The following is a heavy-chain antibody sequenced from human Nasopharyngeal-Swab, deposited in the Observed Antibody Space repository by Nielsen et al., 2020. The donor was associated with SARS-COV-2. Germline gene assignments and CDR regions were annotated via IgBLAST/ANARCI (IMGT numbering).Heavy chain of an antibody. Sequence: GESLKISCAASGFTFSNAWMSWVRQAPGKGLEWVGRIKSKTDGGTTDYVAPVKGRFTISRDDSKNTLYLQMNSLKTEDTAVYYCTTVYDYGDYYYYYYGMDVWGQGTTVTVSS. CDR2: IKSKTDGGTT. CDR3: TTVYDYGDYYYYYYGMDV. D-gene: IGHD4-17*01. V-gene: IGHV3-15*01. J-gene: IGHJ6*02. CDR1: GFTFSNAW.